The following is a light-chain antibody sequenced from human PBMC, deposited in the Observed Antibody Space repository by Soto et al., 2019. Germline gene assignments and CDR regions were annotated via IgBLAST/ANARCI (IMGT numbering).Light chain of an antibody. V-gene: IGLV2-14*01. CDR3: SSYTSSSIVV. J-gene: IGLJ2*01. Sequence: QSALTQPASVSGSLGQSITISCTGTSSDVGAYNYVSWYQQHPDKAPKLLIFEVTNRPSGVSGRFSGSKSGITASLSISGLQPEDEADYYCSSYTSSSIVVFGGGTKLTVL. CDR2: EVT. CDR1: SSDVGAYNY.